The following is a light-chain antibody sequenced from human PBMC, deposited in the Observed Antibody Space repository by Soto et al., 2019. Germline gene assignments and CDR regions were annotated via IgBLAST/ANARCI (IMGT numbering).Light chain of an antibody. V-gene: IGLV4-69*01. CDR3: QAWGTGTVV. CDR1: SGHSSYA. CDR2: LNSDGSH. J-gene: IGLJ2*01. Sequence: QPVLTQSPSASASLGASVKLTCTLNSGHSSYAIAWHQQQPEKGPRYLMKLNSDGSHSKGDGIPDRFSGSSSGAERYLAISSLQSEDEADYYCQAWGTGTVVFGGGTQLTVL.